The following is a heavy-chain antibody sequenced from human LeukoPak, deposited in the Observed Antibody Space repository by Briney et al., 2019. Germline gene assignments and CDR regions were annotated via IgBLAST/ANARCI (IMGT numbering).Heavy chain of an antibody. V-gene: IGHV3-30-3*01. CDR3: ARDFPGIAVAGTRPLDY. CDR2: IIYDGSNK. Sequence: GGSLRLSCAASGFTFSSYAMHWVRQAPGKGLEWVTVIIYDGSNKYYVDSVKGRFTISRDNSKNTLYLQMNSLRAEDTAVYYCARDFPGIAVAGTRPLDYWGQGTLVTVSS. CDR1: GFTFSSYA. J-gene: IGHJ4*02. D-gene: IGHD6-19*01.